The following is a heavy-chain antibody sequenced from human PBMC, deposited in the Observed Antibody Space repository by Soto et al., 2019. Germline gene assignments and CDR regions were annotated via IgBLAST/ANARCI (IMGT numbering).Heavy chain of an antibody. CDR1: GGSISSGDYY. CDR2: IYYSGST. CDR3: AREVDRDEGGPG. J-gene: IGHJ3*01. Sequence: QVQLQESGPGLVKPSQTLSLTCTVSGGSISSGDYYWSWIRQPPGKGLEWIGYIYYSGSTYYNPSLTRRVTVPVDTSKNQFSLTLSFVTDADTAVYYCAREVDRDEGGPGWGQGTMVTVSS. D-gene: IGHD3-10*01. V-gene: IGHV4-30-4*01.